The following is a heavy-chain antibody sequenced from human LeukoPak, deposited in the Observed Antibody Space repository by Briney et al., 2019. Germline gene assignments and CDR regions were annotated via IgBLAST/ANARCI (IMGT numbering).Heavy chain of an antibody. Sequence: SVKVSCTASGRTFSSYEISWVRQAPGHGLEWMGGIIPMFGTAKYAQKLQGRVTITADKSTSTAYMELSSLRSEDTAVYYCASGTTDIVVVPATLRNYYFDYWGQGTLVTVSS. J-gene: IGHJ4*02. CDR2: IIPMFGTA. D-gene: IGHD2-2*01. V-gene: IGHV1-69*06. CDR3: ASGTTDIVVVPATLRNYYFDY. CDR1: GRTFSSYE.